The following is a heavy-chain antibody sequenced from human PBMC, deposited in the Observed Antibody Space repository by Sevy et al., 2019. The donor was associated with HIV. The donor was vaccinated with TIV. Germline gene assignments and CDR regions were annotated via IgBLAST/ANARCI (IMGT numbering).Heavy chain of an antibody. CDR2: ISQGGSEE. D-gene: IGHD6-13*01. V-gene: IGHV3-7*01. Sequence: GGSLRLSCAASGFTFSSSSMTWVRQATGKGLEWVATISQGGSEEYYVDSVKGRFTISRDNAKNSLYLQMNSLSAVDTAVYFCARFVSLGYWGQGTLVTVSS. CDR1: GFTFSSSS. CDR3: ARFVSLGY. J-gene: IGHJ4*02.